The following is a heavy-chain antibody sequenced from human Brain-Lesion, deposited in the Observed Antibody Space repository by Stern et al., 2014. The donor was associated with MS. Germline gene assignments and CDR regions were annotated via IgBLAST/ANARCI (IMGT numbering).Heavy chain of an antibody. Sequence: QVQLVQSGAEVKKPGASVKVSCKVSGYTLTELSMHWVRPAPSKGLELMGGFDPEDGETIYAQKFQGRVPMPEDTSTDTAYMELSSLRSEDTAVYYCATLSPGAGGNYYRHFDYWGQGTRVTVPS. D-gene: IGHD1-26*01. J-gene: IGHJ4*02. CDR2: FDPEDGET. V-gene: IGHV1-24*01. CDR3: ATLSPGAGGNYYRHFDY. CDR1: GYTLTELS.